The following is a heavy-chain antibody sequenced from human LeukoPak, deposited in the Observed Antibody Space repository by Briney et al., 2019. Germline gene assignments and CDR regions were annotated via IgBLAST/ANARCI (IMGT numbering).Heavy chain of an antibody. CDR1: VGSIINYF. D-gene: IGHD6-6*01. CDR3: ARHRFVAARPNFDY. V-gene: IGHV4-59*01. Sequence: PSETLSLTCTVSVGSIINYFLSSIRQPPGKGVEWVGLIYHSGSTNSTPSLKSRVTISVDTSKNQLSLKLSSVTAADTAVYYCARHRFVAARPNFDYWGQGTLVTVS. J-gene: IGHJ4*02. CDR2: IYHSGST.